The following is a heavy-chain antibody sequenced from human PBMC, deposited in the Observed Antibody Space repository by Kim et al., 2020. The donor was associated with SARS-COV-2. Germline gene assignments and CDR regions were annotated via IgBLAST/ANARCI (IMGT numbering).Heavy chain of an antibody. CDR3: ARDRGELRYFEYRDWFDP. Sequence: ASVKVSCKASGYTFTSYYMHWVRQAPGQGLEWMGIINPSGGSTSYAQKFQGRVTMTRDTSTSTVYMELSSLRSEDTAVYYCARDRGELRYFEYRDWFDPWGQGTLVTVSS. V-gene: IGHV1-46*01. CDR2: INPSGGST. CDR1: GYTFTSYY. J-gene: IGHJ5*02. D-gene: IGHD3-9*01.